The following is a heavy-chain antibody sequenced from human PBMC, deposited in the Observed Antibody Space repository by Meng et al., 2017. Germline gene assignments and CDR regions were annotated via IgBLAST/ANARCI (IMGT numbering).Heavy chain of an antibody. V-gene: IGHV3-9*01. Sequence: SLKISCAASGFTFDDYAMHWVRQAPGKGLEWVSGISWNSGSIGYADSVKGRFNISRDNAKNSMYMQMNSLRAEDTDLYYCAKDSHPYIYCSGGRCFGKYFDYWGQGTLVTVSS. D-gene: IGHD2-15*01. CDR1: GFTFDDYA. J-gene: IGHJ4*02. CDR2: ISWNSGSI. CDR3: AKDSHPYIYCSGGRCFGKYFDY.